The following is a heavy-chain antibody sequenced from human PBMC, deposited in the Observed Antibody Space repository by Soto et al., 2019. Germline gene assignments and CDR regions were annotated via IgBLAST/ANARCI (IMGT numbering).Heavy chain of an antibody. CDR3: AKTANGWFSAFDI. J-gene: IGHJ3*02. V-gene: IGHV3-23*01. CDR2: ISGSGGTT. D-gene: IGHD6-19*01. CDR1: GFTFSSYA. Sequence: EVQLLESGGGLVQPGGSLRLSCAASGFTFSSYAMSWVRQAPGKGLEWVSAISGSGGTTYYADSVKGRFTFSRDNSKNPLYLQMNSLRAEDTAVYYCAKTANGWFSAFDIWGQGTIVTLSS.